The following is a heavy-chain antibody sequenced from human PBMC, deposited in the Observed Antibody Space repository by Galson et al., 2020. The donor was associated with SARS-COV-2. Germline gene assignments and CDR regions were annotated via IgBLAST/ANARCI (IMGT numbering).Heavy chain of an antibody. D-gene: IGHD5-18*01. CDR2: IIPIFGTA. CDR1: GGTFSSYA. CDR3: ARARSYGYWENAFDI. V-gene: IGHV1-69*05. Sequence: ASVKVSCKASGGTFSSYAISWVRQAPGKGLEWMGGIIPIFGTANYAQKFQGRVTITTDESTSTAYMELSSLRSEDTAVYYCARARSYGYWENAFDIWGQGTMGTVCS. J-gene: IGHJ3*02.